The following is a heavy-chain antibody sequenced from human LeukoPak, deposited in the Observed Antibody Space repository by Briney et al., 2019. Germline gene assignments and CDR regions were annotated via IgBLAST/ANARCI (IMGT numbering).Heavy chain of an antibody. J-gene: IGHJ3*02. D-gene: IGHD2-2*01. V-gene: IGHV1-2*02. Sequence: ASVKVSFKASGYTFTGYYMHRVRQAPGQGLEWMGWINPNSGGTNYAQKFQGRVTMTRDTSISTAYMELSRLRSDDTAVYYCARDICSSTSCHDDAFDIWGQGTMVTVSS. CDR3: ARDICSSTSCHDDAFDI. CDR1: GYTFTGYY. CDR2: INPNSGGT.